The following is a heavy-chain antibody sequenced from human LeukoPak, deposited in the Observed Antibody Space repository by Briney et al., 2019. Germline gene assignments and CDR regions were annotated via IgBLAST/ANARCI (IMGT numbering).Heavy chain of an antibody. V-gene: IGHV3-30*03. CDR2: ISYDGSNK. CDR1: VSEFIFSNYG. CDR3: ARNRAYDN. D-gene: IGHD2/OR15-2a*01. Sequence: GGSLRLSCAASVSEFIFSNYGMHWVRQAPGKGLEWVAVISYDGSNKYYADSVKGRFTISRDNAKNSLYLQMSSLRPEDTAFYYCARNRAYDNWGQGTLVTVSS. J-gene: IGHJ4*02.